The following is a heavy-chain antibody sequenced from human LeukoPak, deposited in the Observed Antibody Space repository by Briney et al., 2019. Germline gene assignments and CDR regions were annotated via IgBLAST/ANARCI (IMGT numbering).Heavy chain of an antibody. V-gene: IGHV4-30-2*01. Sequence: SETLSLTCAVSGGSISSGGYSWSWIRQPPGKGLEWIGYIYHSGSTYYNPSLKSRVTISVDKSKNQFSLKLSSVTAADTAVYYCARLYCNGGSCYFDYWSQGTLVTVSS. J-gene: IGHJ4*02. CDR1: GGSISSGGYS. CDR3: ARLYCNGGSCYFDY. D-gene: IGHD2-15*01. CDR2: IYHSGST.